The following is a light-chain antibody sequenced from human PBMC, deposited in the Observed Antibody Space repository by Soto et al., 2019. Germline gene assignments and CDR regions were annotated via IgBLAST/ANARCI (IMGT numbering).Light chain of an antibody. CDR1: QSISSW. CDR2: KAS. Sequence: DIQMTQSPSTLSAPVGDRVTITCRASQSISSWLAWYQQKPGKAPNLLIYKASSLESGVPSRFSGSGSGPYFTLTISSLQPDNFATYYCQQSNRYPLTFGGGTKVEIK. V-gene: IGKV1-5*03. J-gene: IGKJ4*01. CDR3: QQSNRYPLT.